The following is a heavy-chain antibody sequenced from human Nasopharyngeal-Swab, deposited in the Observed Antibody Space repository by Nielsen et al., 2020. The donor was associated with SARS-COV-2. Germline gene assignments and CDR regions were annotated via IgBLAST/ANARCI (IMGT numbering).Heavy chain of an antibody. D-gene: IGHD4-17*01. CDR3: ATSYGDPDWYFDL. CDR1: GGSISSSNW. CDR2: IYHSGST. Sequence: SETLSLTCAVSGGSISSSNWWSWVRQPPGKGLEWIGEIYHSGSTNYNPSLKSRVTISVDKSKSQFSLKLSSVTAADTAVYYCATSYGDPDWYFDLWGRGTLVTVSS. V-gene: IGHV4-4*02. J-gene: IGHJ2*01.